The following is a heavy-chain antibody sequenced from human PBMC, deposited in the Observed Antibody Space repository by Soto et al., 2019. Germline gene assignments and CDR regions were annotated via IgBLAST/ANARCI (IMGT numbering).Heavy chain of an antibody. CDR3: ARGTAMVTSTQDDFYYGMDA. D-gene: IGHD5-18*01. CDR2: ILPLFGTA. J-gene: IGHJ6*02. V-gene: IGHV1-69*01. CDR1: GVTFTNYG. Sequence: QVQLEQSGAEVKKPGSSVKVSCKASGVTFTNYGFTWVRRAPGQGLEWMGGILPLFGTANYAQNFQGRLTITADESTSTAYRELSSLRYEDTAVYYCARGTAMVTSTQDDFYYGMDAWGLGTTVTVSS.